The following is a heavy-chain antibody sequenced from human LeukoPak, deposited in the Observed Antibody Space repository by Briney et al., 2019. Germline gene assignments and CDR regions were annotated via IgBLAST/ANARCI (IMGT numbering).Heavy chain of an antibody. D-gene: IGHD3-9*01. J-gene: IGHJ4*02. V-gene: IGHV4-31*03. Sequence: SETLSLTCTVSGGSISSGGYYWSWIRQHPGKGLEWIGYIYYSGSTYYNPSLKSRVTISVDTSKNQFSLKLSSVTAADTAVYYCARVEILTGYLIDYWGQGTLVTVSS. CDR3: ARVEILTGYLIDY. CDR1: GGSISSGGYY. CDR2: IYYSGST.